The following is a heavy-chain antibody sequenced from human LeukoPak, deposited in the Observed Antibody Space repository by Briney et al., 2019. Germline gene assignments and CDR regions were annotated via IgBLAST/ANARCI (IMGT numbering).Heavy chain of an antibody. D-gene: IGHD2-15*01. Sequence: GGSLRLSCAASGFTFSNHAMTWVRQAPGKGLQWISVISGSGRSTEYADSVKGRFTISRDNSRNTLSLEMNSLRVEDTAIYYCAKGVVVKGYFDCWGQGTLVTVSS. CDR2: ISGSGRST. V-gene: IGHV3-23*01. CDR1: GFTFSNHA. J-gene: IGHJ4*02. CDR3: AKGVVVKGYFDC.